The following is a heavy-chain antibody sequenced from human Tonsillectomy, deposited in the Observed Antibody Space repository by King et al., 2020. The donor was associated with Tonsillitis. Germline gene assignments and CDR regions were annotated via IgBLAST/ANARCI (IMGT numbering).Heavy chain of an antibody. CDR3: ARGEGYRGLSVAGGDYDY. CDR2: ISSSSSYI. CDR1: GFTFSSYS. D-gene: IGHD6-19*01. J-gene: IGHJ4*02. Sequence: EVQLVESGGGLVKPGGSLRLSCAASGFTFSSYSMNWVRQAPGKGLEWVPSISSSSSYIYYADSVKGRFTISRDNAKNSLYLQMNSLRAEDTAVYYCARGEGYRGLSVAGGDYDYWGQGTLVTVSS. V-gene: IGHV3-21*01.